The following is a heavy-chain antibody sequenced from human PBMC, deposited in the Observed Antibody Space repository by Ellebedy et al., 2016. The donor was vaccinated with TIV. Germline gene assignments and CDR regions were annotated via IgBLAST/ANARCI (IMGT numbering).Heavy chain of an antibody. Sequence: SETLSLXCAVYGGSFSGYYWSWIRQPPGKGLEWIGEINHSGSTNYNPSLKSRVTISVDTSKNQFSLKLSSVTAADTAVYYCAKLPAAIRYYYYGMDVWGQGTTVTVSS. CDR1: GGSFSGYY. V-gene: IGHV4-34*01. J-gene: IGHJ6*02. CDR2: INHSGST. CDR3: AKLPAAIRYYYYGMDV. D-gene: IGHD2-2*01.